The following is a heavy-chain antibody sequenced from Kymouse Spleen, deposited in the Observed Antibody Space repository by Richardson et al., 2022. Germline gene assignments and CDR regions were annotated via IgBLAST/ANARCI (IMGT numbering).Heavy chain of an antibody. V-gene: IGHV1-2*04. J-gene: IGHJ6*02. CDR1: GYTFTGYY. CDR3: ARGRTMVRGVPYGMDV. D-gene: IGHD3-10*01. Sequence: QVQLVQSGAEVKKPGASVKVSCKASGYTFTGYYMHWVRQAPGQGLEWMGWINPNSGGTNYAQKFQGWVTMTRDTSISTAYMELSRLRSDDTAVYYCARGRTMVRGVPYGMDVWGQGTTVTVSS. CDR2: INPNSGGT.